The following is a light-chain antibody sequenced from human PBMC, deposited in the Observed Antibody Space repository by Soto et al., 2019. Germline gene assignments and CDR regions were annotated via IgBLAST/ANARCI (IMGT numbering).Light chain of an antibody. CDR1: SSDVGGYNF. Sequence: QSVLTQPPSASGSPGQSVTISCTGTSSDVGGYNFVSWYQQHPGKAPKLMIYEVSERPSGVPDRFSGSKSGNTASLTVSGLQAEDEADYYCSSYAGSKIVVFGGGNKLTVL. CDR2: EVS. CDR3: SSYAGSKIVV. J-gene: IGLJ2*01. V-gene: IGLV2-8*01.